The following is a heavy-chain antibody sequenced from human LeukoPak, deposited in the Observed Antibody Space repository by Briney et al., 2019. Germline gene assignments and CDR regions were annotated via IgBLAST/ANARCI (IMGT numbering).Heavy chain of an antibody. CDR2: IYHSGST. Sequence: PSETLSLTCTVSGGSISSYSWSWIRQPPGKGLEWIGYIYHSGSTYYNPSLKSRVTISVDRSKNQFSLKLSSVTAADTAVYYCARRTGSFDYWGQGTLVTVSS. D-gene: IGHD3-10*01. CDR3: ARRTGSFDY. V-gene: IGHV4-30-2*01. J-gene: IGHJ4*02. CDR1: GGSISSYS.